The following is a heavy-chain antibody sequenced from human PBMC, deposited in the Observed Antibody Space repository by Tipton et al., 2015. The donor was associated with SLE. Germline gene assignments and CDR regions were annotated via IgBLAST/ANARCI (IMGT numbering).Heavy chain of an antibody. J-gene: IGHJ5*02. V-gene: IGHV4-34*01. Sequence: TLSLTCTVSGGSISPHYWSWIRQPPGKGLEWIAEINPSGSTNYNPSLKSRVTMSEDTSKNQFSLKMTSVTAADTATYYCARGHPHIVVVIGGGWFDPWGQGTLVTVS. CDR3: ARGHPHIVVVIGGGWFDP. CDR1: GGSISPHY. D-gene: IGHD2-21*01. CDR2: INPSGST.